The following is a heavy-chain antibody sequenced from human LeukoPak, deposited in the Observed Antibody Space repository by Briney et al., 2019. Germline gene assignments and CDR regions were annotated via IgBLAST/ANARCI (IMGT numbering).Heavy chain of an antibody. Sequence: TGGSLRLSCAASGFTFSSYAMHWVRQAPGKGLEWVAVISYDGSNKYYADSVKGRFTISRDNSKNTLYLQMNSLRAEDTAVYYCARDAQLGYSNYGGWFDPWDQGTLVTVSS. CDR1: GFTFSSYA. V-gene: IGHV3-30-3*01. CDR2: ISYDGSNK. J-gene: IGHJ5*02. D-gene: IGHD4-11*01. CDR3: ARDAQLGYSNYGGWFDP.